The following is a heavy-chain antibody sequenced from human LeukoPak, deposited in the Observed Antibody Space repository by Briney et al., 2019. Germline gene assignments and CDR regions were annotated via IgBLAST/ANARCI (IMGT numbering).Heavy chain of an antibody. CDR2: ISGSGGST. D-gene: IGHD3-16*01. Sequence: GGSLRLSCAASGFTFSSYAMSWVRQAPGKGLEWVSAISGSGGSTYYADSVKGRFAISRDNSKNTLYLQMNSLRAEDTAVYYCAKDFRLRSGSYFDYWGQGTLVTVSS. CDR1: GFTFSSYA. V-gene: IGHV3-23*01. J-gene: IGHJ4*02. CDR3: AKDFRLRSGSYFDY.